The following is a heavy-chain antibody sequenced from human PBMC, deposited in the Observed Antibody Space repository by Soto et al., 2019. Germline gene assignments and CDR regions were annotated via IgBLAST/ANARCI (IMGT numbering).Heavy chain of an antibody. D-gene: IGHD2-15*01. CDR3: ARGRGYCSGGSCDHWYFDL. V-gene: IGHV3-23*01. Sequence: PGGSLRLSCAASGFTFSSYAMSWVRQAPGKGLEWVSAISGSGGSTYYADSVKGRFTISRDNSKNTLYLQMNSLRAEDTAVYCCARGRGYCSGGSCDHWYFDLWGRGTLVTVSS. J-gene: IGHJ2*01. CDR1: GFTFSSYA. CDR2: ISGSGGST.